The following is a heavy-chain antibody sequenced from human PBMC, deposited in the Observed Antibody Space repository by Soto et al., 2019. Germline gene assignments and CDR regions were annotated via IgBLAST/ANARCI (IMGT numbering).Heavy chain of an antibody. D-gene: IGHD2-8*01. CDR1: GYTFTGYY. CDR2: INPNSGGT. CDR3: ARNNVAKDAFDI. J-gene: IGHJ3*02. V-gene: IGHV1-2*04. Sequence: ASAEVSCKASGYTFTGYYMHCVRQAPGQGLEWMGWINPNSGGTNYAQKFQGWVTMTRDTSISTAYMELSRLRSDDTAVYYCARNNVAKDAFDIWGQGTMVTVSS.